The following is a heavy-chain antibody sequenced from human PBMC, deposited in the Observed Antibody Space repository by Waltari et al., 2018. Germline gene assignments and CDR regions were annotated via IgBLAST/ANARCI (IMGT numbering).Heavy chain of an antibody. CDR1: GFKFSDYP. CDR2: ICRSSSVM. D-gene: IGHD6-19*01. J-gene: IGHJ6*02. V-gene: IGHV3-21*02. Sequence: EVQLVGSGGGLVKPGGSLRLACAASGFKFSDYPMHWVRQAPGQGAVKGLELVPYICRSSSVMDYAESWRGRFTVSREKAKNTLYLQMDTLRAEDTAVYYCAREGAEQWVVEDYGMDVWGQGTTVTVS. CDR3: AREGAEQWVVEDYGMDV.